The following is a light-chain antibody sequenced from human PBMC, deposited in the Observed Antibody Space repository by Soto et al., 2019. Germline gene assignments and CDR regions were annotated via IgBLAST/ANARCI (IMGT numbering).Light chain of an antibody. V-gene: IGKV3-15*01. CDR3: QEYSNWWT. Sequence: TVMTQSPASLSVSPGERATVSCRASESVGTNVAWYQHKPGQAPRLLIYGTSTRATGVPARFSGGASGAEFTLTISSLKSEDSAVYYCQEYSNWWTFGQGTKIEIK. CDR1: ESVGTN. CDR2: GTS. J-gene: IGKJ1*01.